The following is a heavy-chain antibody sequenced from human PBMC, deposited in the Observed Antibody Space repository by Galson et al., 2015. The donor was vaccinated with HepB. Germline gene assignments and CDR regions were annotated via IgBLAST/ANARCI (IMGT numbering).Heavy chain of an antibody. CDR2: IKSKTDGGTT. V-gene: IGHV3-15*01. CDR1: GFTFSNAW. J-gene: IGHJ3*02. Sequence: SLRLSCAASGFTFSNAWMSWVRQAPGKGLEWVGRIKSKTDGGTTDYAAPVKGRFTISRDDSKNTLYLQMNSLKTEDTAVYYCTTDTTDYDFWSGGDAFDIWGQGTMVTVSS. CDR3: TTDTTDYDFWSGGDAFDI. D-gene: IGHD3-3*01.